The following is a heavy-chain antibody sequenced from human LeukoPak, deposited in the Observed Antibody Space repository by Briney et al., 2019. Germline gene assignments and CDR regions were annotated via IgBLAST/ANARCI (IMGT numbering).Heavy chain of an antibody. CDR2: ISGSGGST. J-gene: IGHJ4*02. D-gene: IGHD3-10*01. V-gene: IGHV3-23*01. CDR3: ANLMVRGVMRIGYDY. CDR1: GFTFSSYA. Sequence: GGSLRLSCAASGFTFSSYAMSWVRQAPGKGLEWVSAISGSGGSTYYADSVKGRFTISRDNSKNTLYLQMNSLRAGDTAVYYCANLMVRGVMRIGYDYWGQGTLVTVSS.